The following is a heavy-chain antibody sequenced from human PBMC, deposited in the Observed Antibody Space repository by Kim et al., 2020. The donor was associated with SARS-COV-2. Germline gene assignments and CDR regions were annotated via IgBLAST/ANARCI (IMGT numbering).Heavy chain of an antibody. D-gene: IGHD3-16*02. CDR3: ARVGYDYVWGSYRDYYYYYGMDV. V-gene: IGHV3-11*05. CDR1: GSTFSDYY. J-gene: IGHJ6*02. CDR2: ISSSSSYT. Sequence: GGSLRLSCAASGSTFSDYYMSWIRQAPGKGLEWVSYISSSSSYTNYADSVKGRFTISRDNAKNSLYLQMNSLRAEDTAVYYCARVGYDYVWGSYRDYYYYYGMDVWGQGTTVPVSS.